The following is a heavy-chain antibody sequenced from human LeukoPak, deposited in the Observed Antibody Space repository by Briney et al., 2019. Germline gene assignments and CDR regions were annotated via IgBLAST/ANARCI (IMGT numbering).Heavy chain of an antibody. CDR1: GGSFSGYY. J-gene: IGHJ4*02. CDR3: ARTRGWYQYYFDY. V-gene: IGHV4-34*01. Sequence: SETLSLTCAVYGGSFSGYYWSWIRQPPGKGLEWIGEINHSGSTNYNPSLKSRVTISVDTSKNQFSLKLSSVTAADTAVYYCARTRGWYQYYFDYWGQGALVTVSS. D-gene: IGHD6-19*01. CDR2: INHSGST.